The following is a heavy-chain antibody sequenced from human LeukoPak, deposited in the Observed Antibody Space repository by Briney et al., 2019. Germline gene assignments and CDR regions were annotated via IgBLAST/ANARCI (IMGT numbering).Heavy chain of an antibody. CDR3: AKRGVVIRAVLVVGFHKEAYYFDS. J-gene: IGHJ4*02. CDR2: ISYDGSNK. Sequence: GGSLRLSCAASGFTFSSYGMHWVRQAPGKGLEWVAVISYDGSNKYYADSVKGRFTISRDNSKNTLYLQMNSLRAEDTAVYFCAKRGVVIRAVLVVGFHKEAYYFDSWGQGALVTVSS. V-gene: IGHV3-30*18. CDR1: GFTFSSYG. D-gene: IGHD2-15*01.